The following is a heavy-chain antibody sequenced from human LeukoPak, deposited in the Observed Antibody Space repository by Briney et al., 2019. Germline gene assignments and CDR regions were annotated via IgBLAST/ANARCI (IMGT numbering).Heavy chain of an antibody. D-gene: IGHD2-21*02. V-gene: IGHV1-69*04. Sequence: ASVKVSCKASGGTFSSYAISWVRQAPGQGLEWMGRVIPILGIANYAQKFQGRVTITADKSTSTAYMELSSLRSEDTAVYYCARDRGGIVVVTANDYWGQGTLVTVSS. CDR3: ARDRGGIVVVTANDY. CDR1: GGTFSSYA. J-gene: IGHJ4*02. CDR2: VIPILGIA.